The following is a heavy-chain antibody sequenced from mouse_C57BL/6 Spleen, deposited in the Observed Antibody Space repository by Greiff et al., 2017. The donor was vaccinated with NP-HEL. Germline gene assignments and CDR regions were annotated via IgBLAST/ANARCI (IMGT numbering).Heavy chain of an antibody. CDR3: ARFNYGSSVFDY. CDR1: GYTFTSYW. Sequence: QVQLQQPGAELVRPGSSVKLSCKASGYTFTSYWMHWVKQRPIQGLEWIGNIDPSDSETLYNQKFKDKATLTVDKSSSTAYMQLSSLTSEDSAVYYCARFNYGSSVFDYWGQGTTLTVSS. D-gene: IGHD1-1*01. J-gene: IGHJ2*01. V-gene: IGHV1-52*01. CDR2: IDPSDSET.